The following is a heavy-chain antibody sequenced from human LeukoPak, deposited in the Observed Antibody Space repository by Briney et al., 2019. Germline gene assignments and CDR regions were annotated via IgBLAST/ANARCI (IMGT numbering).Heavy chain of an antibody. CDR1: GGTFSSYA. V-gene: IGHV1-69*05. J-gene: IGHJ3*02. CDR2: IIPIFGTA. Sequence: SVKVSCKASGGTFSSYAMSWVRQAPGQGLEWMGRIIPIFGTANYAQKFQGRVTITTDESTSTAYMELSSLRSEDTAVYYCARPDGSDAFDIWGQGTMVTVSS. CDR3: ARPDGSDAFDI. D-gene: IGHD5-24*01.